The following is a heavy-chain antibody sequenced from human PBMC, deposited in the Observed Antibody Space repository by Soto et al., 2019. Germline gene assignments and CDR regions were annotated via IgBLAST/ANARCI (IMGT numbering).Heavy chain of an antibody. J-gene: IGHJ4*02. CDR1: GFTFSSYG. CDR2: LSYDGNNK. V-gene: IGHV3-30*18. D-gene: IGHD4-17*01. CDR3: AKDHLETTVTTPSY. Sequence: QVQLVESGGGVVQPGRSLRLSCAASGFTFSSYGMHWVRQAPGKGLEWVAVLSYDGNNKYYADSVKGRFTISRDNFKNPLYLQMDSLRAEDTAMYYCAKDHLETTVTTPSYWGQGTLVTVSS.